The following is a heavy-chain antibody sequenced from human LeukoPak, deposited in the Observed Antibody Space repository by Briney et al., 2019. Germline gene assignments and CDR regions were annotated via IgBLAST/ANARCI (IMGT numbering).Heavy chain of an antibody. CDR2: IKHYVSEK. CDR1: GFTFSRYW. V-gene: IGHV3-7*01. D-gene: IGHD4-11*01. Sequence: GGTLRLSCAAFGFTFSRYWMSWVRQAPGKRLEWVANIKHYVSEKYYVDSVKGRFTISRDNAKNSLSLQMNSLRVEDTALYYCARESDHSNYPGTFDHWGPGTLVAVFS. J-gene: IGHJ4*02. CDR3: ARESDHSNYPGTFDH.